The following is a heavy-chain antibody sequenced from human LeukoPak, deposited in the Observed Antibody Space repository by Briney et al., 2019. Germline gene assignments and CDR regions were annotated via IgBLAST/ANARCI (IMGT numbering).Heavy chain of an antibody. CDR1: GFTFGLYS. V-gene: IGHV3-21*01. CDR2: IDSNSNFM. Sequence: GGSLRLSCAASGFTFGLYSMTWVRQAPGKGLEWVSLIDSNSNFMNYADSVKGRFTISRDNAKNSLYLQMNSLRAEDTAVYYCARDLAVASLWGQGTMVTVSS. D-gene: IGHD2-21*01. CDR3: ARDLAVASL. J-gene: IGHJ3*01.